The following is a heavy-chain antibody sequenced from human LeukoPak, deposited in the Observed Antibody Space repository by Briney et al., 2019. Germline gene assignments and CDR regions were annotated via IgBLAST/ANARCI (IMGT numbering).Heavy chain of an antibody. CDR3: ARGKQADEY. V-gene: IGHV3-9*01. J-gene: IGHJ4*02. Sequence: PGRSLRLSCAASGFTFDDYAMHWVRQAPGKGLEWVSGISWNSGSIGYADSVKGRFTISRDNAKNTLYLQMDSLRAEDTGVYYCARGKQADEYWGQGTLVTVSS. CDR2: ISWNSGSI. CDR1: GFTFDDYA.